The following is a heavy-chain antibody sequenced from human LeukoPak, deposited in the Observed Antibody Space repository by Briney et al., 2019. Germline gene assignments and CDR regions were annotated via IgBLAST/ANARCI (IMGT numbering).Heavy chain of an antibody. CDR3: AKETSSSFDY. D-gene: IGHD6-6*01. CDR1: GFTFSSYA. CDR2: ISNSGGST. Sequence: GGSLRLSCAASGFTFSSYAMNWVRQAPGKGLEWVSGISNSGGSTYYADSVKGRFTISRDNSKNTLYLQMNSLRAEDTAVYYCAKETSSSFDYWDQGTLVTVSS. J-gene: IGHJ4*02. V-gene: IGHV3-23*01.